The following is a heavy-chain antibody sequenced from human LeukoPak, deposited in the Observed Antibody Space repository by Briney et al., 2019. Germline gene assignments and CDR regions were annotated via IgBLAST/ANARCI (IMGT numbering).Heavy chain of an antibody. V-gene: IGHV4-34*01. CDR1: GGSFSGYY. Sequence: SETLSLTCAVYGGSFSGYYWSWIRQPPGKGLEWIGEINHSGSTNYNPSLKSRVTISVDTSKNQFSLKLSSVTAADTAVYYCARGLNYYDSRGRYYYMDVWGKGTTVTVSS. CDR3: ARGLNYYDSRGRYYYMDV. D-gene: IGHD3-22*01. CDR2: INHSGST. J-gene: IGHJ6*03.